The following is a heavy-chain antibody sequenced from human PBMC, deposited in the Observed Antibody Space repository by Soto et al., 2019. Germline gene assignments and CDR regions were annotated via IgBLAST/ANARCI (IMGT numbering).Heavy chain of an antibody. V-gene: IGHV3-74*01. CDR1: EFTFSGRS. CDR2: IDKVGTDS. D-gene: IGHD3-3*01. J-gene: IGHJ6*03. CDR3: AKAPPIFGLSTGYYYMDV. Sequence: GGSLRLSCAASEFTFSGRSVHWVRQAPGKGLVWVSGIDKVGTDSTYADSVKGRFTSSRDNAKNTVYLQMNSLRVEDTAVYYCAKAPPIFGLSTGYYYMDVWGKGTTVTVSS.